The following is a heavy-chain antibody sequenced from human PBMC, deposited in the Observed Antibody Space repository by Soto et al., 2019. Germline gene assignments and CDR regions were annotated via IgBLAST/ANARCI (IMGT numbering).Heavy chain of an antibody. CDR1: GGTFSSYT. CDR3: AGSATASNYYGGIDV. CDR2: ILPILGIA. D-gene: IGHD2-15*01. Sequence: QVQLVQSGAEVTKPGSSVKVSCMASGGTFSSYTISWVRQAPGQGLERMGRILPILGIAHYAQKFQGRVTITADKSTSTTYMEMSSLRAEDTAGYYCAGSATASNYYGGIDVWGQGTTVTVSS. J-gene: IGHJ6*02. V-gene: IGHV1-69*02.